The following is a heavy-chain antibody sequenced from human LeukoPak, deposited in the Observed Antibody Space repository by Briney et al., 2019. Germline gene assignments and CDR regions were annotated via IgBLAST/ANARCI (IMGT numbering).Heavy chain of an antibody. J-gene: IGHJ4*02. CDR2: ISPYNGNT. D-gene: IGHD6-19*01. Sequence: ASVKVSCKTSGYTFTTFAINWVRQAPGQGPEWLGWISPYNGNTKYAQYFQGRLTLSTDTSTNTAFMELTSLRSDDTGVYYCARDRQWLLFHYFDYWGQGTLVTVSS. CDR1: GYTFTTFA. V-gene: IGHV1-18*01. CDR3: ARDRQWLLFHYFDY.